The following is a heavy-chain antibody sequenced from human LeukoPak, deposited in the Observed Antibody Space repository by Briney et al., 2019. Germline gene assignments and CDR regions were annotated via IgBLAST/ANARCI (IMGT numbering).Heavy chain of an antibody. V-gene: IGHV4-59*01. J-gene: IGHJ5*02. CDR1: GGSISSYY. CDR2: IYYSGST. CDR3: ARGGQWLGYNWFDP. Sequence: SETLSLTCTVSGGSISSYYWSWIRQPPGKGLEWIGYIYYSGSTNYNPSLKSRVAISVDTSKSQFSLKLSSVTAADTAVYYCARGGQWLGYNWFDPWGQGTLVTVSS. D-gene: IGHD6-19*01.